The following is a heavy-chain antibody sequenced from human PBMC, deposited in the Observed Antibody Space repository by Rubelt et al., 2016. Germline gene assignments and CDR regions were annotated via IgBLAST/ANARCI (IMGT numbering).Heavy chain of an antibody. J-gene: IGHJ4*02. CDR1: GGSISSSSYY. D-gene: IGHD6-19*01. CDR2: IYYSGST. V-gene: IGHV4-39*07. Sequence: QLQLQESGPGLVKPSETLSLTCTVSGGSISSSSYYWGWIRQPPGKGLEWIGSIYYSGSTYYNPSLKRVVTMSVDTSKNQFSLKLSALTAADTAVYYCARLRDWLVGSLFDYWGQGTLVTVSS. CDR3: ARLRDWLVGSLFDY.